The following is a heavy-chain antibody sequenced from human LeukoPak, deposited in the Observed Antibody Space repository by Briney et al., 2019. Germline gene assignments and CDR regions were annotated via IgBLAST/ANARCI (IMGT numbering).Heavy chain of an antibody. CDR3: ARGQRRHTDMAPSFDY. CDR1: GFTFSSYA. D-gene: IGHD5-18*01. J-gene: IGHJ4*02. Sequence: GGSLRLSCAASGFTFSSYAMHWVRQAPGKGLEWVAVISYDGSNKYYADSMKGRFTISRDNSKNTLYLQMNSLRAEDTAVYYCARGQRRHTDMAPSFDYWGQGTLVTVSS. CDR2: ISYDGSNK. V-gene: IGHV3-30*04.